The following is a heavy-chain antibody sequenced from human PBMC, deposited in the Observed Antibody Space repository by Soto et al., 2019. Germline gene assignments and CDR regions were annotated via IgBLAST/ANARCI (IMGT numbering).Heavy chain of an antibody. D-gene: IGHD2-2*01. CDR3: ARGETCSSTSCYSGVDY. CDR1: GFTFSSYW. Sequence: EVQLVESGGGLVQPGGSLRLSCAASGFTFSSYWMHWVRQAPGKGLVWVSRINSDGSSTTYADSVKDRFTISRDNAKNTLYPQMNSLRAEDTAVYYCARGETCSSTSCYSGVDYWGQGTLVTVSS. J-gene: IGHJ4*02. CDR2: INSDGSST. V-gene: IGHV3-74*03.